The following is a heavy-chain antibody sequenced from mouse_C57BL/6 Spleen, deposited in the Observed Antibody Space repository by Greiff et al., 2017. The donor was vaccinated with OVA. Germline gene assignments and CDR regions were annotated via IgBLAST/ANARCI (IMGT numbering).Heavy chain of an antibody. D-gene: IGHD1-1*01. J-gene: IGHJ2*01. Sequence: VQLQQSGPELVKPGASVKISCKASGYAFSSSWMNWVKQRPGKGLEWIGRIYPGDGDTNYNGKFKGKATLTADKSSSTAYMQLSSLTSEDSAVYFCARITTVGGGYFDYWGQGTTLTVSS. CDR1: GYAFSSSW. CDR3: ARITTVGGGYFDY. V-gene: IGHV1-82*01. CDR2: IYPGDGDT.